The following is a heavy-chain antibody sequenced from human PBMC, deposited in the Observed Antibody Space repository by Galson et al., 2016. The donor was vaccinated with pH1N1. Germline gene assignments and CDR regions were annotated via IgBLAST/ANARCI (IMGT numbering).Heavy chain of an antibody. D-gene: IGHD1-26*01. CDR1: GYTFTTTY. Sequence: CKASGYTFTTTYIHWVRQAPGQGLEWMGVIDPSGGGTTYAQKFQARVTMTRDTSTSTVYMDLSSLKSEDTAVYYCTRDLGRRREYWGQGTMVTVAS. V-gene: IGHV1-46*01. CDR3: TRDLGRRREY. J-gene: IGHJ4*02. CDR2: IDPSGGGT.